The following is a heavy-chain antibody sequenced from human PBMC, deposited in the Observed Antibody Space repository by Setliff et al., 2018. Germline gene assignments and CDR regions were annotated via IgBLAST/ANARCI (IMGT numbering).Heavy chain of an antibody. CDR2: IIHSGST. CDR3: ARSFSRSGKFLLDY. J-gene: IGHJ4*02. Sequence: PSETLSLTCAVYGGSFSGYYWSWIRQPPGKRLEWIWEIIHSGSTNYSPSLKSRVTISMDTSKNQFSLKVPSVTAADTAVYYCARSFSRSGKFLLDYWGQGALVTVSS. CDR1: GGSFSGYY. D-gene: IGHD1-26*01. V-gene: IGHV4-34*12.